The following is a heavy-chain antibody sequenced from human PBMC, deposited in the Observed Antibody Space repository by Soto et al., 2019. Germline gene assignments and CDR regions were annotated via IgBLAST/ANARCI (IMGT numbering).Heavy chain of an antibody. CDR3: AGDPDSHYNDSHASSYP. Sequence: QVQLVQSGAEVKKPGSSVTVSCTASGGTFSTYTITWVRQAPGQGLEWMGRIIPIIGIINYAQKFQGRVTISADKFTGTAYMELTGLRSDDTAVYYCAGDPDSHYNDSHASSYPWGQGTLVTVSS. D-gene: IGHD4-4*01. J-gene: IGHJ5*02. CDR2: IIPIIGII. CDR1: GGTFSTYT. V-gene: IGHV1-69*08.